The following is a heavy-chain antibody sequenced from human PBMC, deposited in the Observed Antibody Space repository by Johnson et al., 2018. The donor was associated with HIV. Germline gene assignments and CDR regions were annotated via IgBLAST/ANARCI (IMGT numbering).Heavy chain of an antibody. D-gene: IGHD6-13*01. CDR3: ARDHSSSWYRGFGGLLGLRWAM. Sequence: VQLVESGGGLVQPGGSLRLSCAASGFTFSSNYMSWVRQAPGKGLEWVSVIYSGGSTFYADSVKGRFTISRDNSKNTLYLQMNSLRAEDTAVYYCARDHSSSWYRGFGGLLGLRWAMWG. CDR1: GFTFSSNY. J-gene: IGHJ1*01. V-gene: IGHV3-66*01. CDR2: IYSGGST.